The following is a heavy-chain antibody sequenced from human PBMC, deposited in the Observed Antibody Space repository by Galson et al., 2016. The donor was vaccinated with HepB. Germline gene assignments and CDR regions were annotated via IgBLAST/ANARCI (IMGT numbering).Heavy chain of an antibody. CDR2: ISSHNGKT. D-gene: IGHD2-15*01. CDR1: GYNFITYG. CDR3: ARDVGGNYFDL. Sequence: SVKVSCKASGYNFITYGISWVRQAPGQGFEWIAWISSHNGKTKSAENLQGRVAMTRDKSTSTAYMELRNLTSDDTDVYYCARDVGGNYFDLWGQGSLVIVSS. V-gene: IGHV1-18*01. J-gene: IGHJ4*02.